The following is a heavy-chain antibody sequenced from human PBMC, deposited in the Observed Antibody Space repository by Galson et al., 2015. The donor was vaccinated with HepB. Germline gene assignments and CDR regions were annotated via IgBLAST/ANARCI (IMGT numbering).Heavy chain of an antibody. Sequence: SLRLSCAASRFTFSHYGMHWVRQAPGKGLEWVAGIWYDGTKKYYVDSVKGRFTISRDNSKNTLYLQMNSLRAEDTALYFCARSVYQLPPPARFAMDVWGQGTTVTVSS. D-gene: IGHD2-2*01. CDR3: ARSVYQLPPPARFAMDV. CDR2: IWYDGTKK. V-gene: IGHV3-33*01. J-gene: IGHJ6*02. CDR1: RFTFSHYG.